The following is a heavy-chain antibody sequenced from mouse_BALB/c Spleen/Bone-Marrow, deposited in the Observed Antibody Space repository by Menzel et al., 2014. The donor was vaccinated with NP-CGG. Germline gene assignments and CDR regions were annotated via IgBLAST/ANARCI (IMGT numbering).Heavy chain of an antibody. CDR1: GYSITSGYY. Sequence: EVHLVESGPGLVKPSQSLSLTCSVTGYSITSGYYWNWIRQLPGNKLEWVGYISYDGSNNYNPSLKNRISITRDTSKNQFFLKLNSVTTEDTATYYCARGRIYYGYGFDYWGQGTTLTVSS. D-gene: IGHD2-2*01. CDR3: ARGRIYYGYGFDY. V-gene: IGHV3-6*02. J-gene: IGHJ2*01. CDR2: ISYDGSN.